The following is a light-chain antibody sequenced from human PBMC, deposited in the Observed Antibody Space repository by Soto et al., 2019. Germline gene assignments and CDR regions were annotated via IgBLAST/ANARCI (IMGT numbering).Light chain of an antibody. CDR2: WAS. J-gene: IGKJ1*01. CDR1: QSVLYSSNNKNY. V-gene: IGKV4-1*01. CDR3: QQYYSTPMS. Sequence: DIVMTQSPDSLAVSLGERATINCKSSQSVLYSSNNKNYLAWYQQKPRQPPKLLIYWASTRESGVPDRFSGSGSGTDFTLTISSLQAEDVAVYYCQQYYSTPMSFGQETTVAIK.